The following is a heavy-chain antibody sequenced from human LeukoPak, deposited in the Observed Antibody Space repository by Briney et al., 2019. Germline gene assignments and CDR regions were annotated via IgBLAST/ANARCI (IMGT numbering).Heavy chain of an antibody. J-gene: IGHJ6*02. CDR1: GFTFSSYD. Sequence: GGSLRLSCAASGFTFSSYDMHWVRQATGKGLEWVSTIGTAGDTYYPGSVKGRFTISRENAKNSLYLQMKSLRAGDTAVYYCARGAEGRSSTYGMDVWGQGTTVTVSS. CDR3: ARGAEGRSSTYGMDV. V-gene: IGHV3-13*01. D-gene: IGHD2-15*01. CDR2: IGTAGDT.